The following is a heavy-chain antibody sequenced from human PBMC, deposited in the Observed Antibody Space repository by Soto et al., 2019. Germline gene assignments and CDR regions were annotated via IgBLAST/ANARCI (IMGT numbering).Heavy chain of an antibody. V-gene: IGHV3-33*01. CDR2: IWYDGSNK. D-gene: IGHD3-9*01. CDR1: GFTFSSYG. CDR3: ARGTGLVLRYFDWLPDFDS. J-gene: IGHJ4*02. Sequence: GGSLRLSCAASGFTFSSYGMHWVRQAPGKGLEWVAVIWYDGSNKYYADSVKGRFTISRDNSKNTLYLQMNSLRAEDTAVYYCARGTGLVLRYFDWLPDFDSWGQGXLVTVSS.